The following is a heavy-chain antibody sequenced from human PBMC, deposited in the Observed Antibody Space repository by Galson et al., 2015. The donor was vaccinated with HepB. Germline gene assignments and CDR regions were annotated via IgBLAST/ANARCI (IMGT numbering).Heavy chain of an antibody. Sequence: SLRLSCAASGFTFSSYGMHWVRQAPGKGLEWVAVIWYDGSNKYYADSVKGRFTISRDNSKNTLYLQMNSLRAEDTAVYYCARGPNWNQALDYWGQGTLVTVSS. CDR1: GFTFSSYG. J-gene: IGHJ4*02. V-gene: IGHV3-33*01. CDR3: ARGPNWNQALDY. CDR2: IWYDGSNK. D-gene: IGHD1-1*01.